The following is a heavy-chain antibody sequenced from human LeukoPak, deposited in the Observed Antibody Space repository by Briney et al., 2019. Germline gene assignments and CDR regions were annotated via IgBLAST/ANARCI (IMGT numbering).Heavy chain of an antibody. D-gene: IGHD3-9*01. CDR3: ARDVLRYFDWLPHDAFDI. Sequence: ASVKVSCKASGGTFSSYAISWVRQAPGQGLEWMGRIIPIFGTANYAQKFQGRVTITTDEPTSTAYMELSSLRSEDTAVYYCARDVLRYFDWLPHDAFDIWGQGTMVTVSS. V-gene: IGHV1-69*05. J-gene: IGHJ3*02. CDR2: IIPIFGTA. CDR1: GGTFSSYA.